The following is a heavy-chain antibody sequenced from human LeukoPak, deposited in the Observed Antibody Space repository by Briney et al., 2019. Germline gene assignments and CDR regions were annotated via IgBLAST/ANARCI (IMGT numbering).Heavy chain of an antibody. CDR3: ARDVTPPYCSSSSSCYYPPYYMDV. V-gene: IGHV3-7*01. J-gene: IGHJ6*03. CDR1: GFTFNSYW. Sequence: GGSLRLSCAASGFTFNSYWMSWVRQAPGKGLEWVASIKQDGSEKYYVDSVKGRFTISRDNAKNSLYLQMNSPRAEDTAVYYCARDVTPPYCSSSSSCYYPPYYMDVWGKGTTVTVSS. CDR2: IKQDGSEK. D-gene: IGHD2-2*01.